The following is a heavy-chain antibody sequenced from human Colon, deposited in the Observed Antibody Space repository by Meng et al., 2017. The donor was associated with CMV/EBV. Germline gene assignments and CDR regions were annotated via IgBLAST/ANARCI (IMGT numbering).Heavy chain of an antibody. Sequence: GESLKISCAASGFTFSSYTMNWVRQAPGKGLEWVSSISSGSRSVYYADSVKGRFTISRDNAKSSLYLQMNSLPAEDTAVYYCARDRKDLTVLSPATTYFEYWGQGTLVTVSS. D-gene: IGHD2-2*01. CDR1: GFTFSSYT. CDR3: ARDRKDLTVLSPATTYFEY. V-gene: IGHV3-21*01. CDR2: ISSGSRSV. J-gene: IGHJ4*02.